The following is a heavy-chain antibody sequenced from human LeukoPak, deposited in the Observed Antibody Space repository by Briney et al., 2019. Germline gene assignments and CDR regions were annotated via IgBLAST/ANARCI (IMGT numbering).Heavy chain of an antibody. D-gene: IGHD3-9*01. CDR1: GYTFTDYY. J-gene: IGHJ6*03. CDR3: ARGGILRYFDWSPYYMDV. V-gene: IGHV1-2*02. CDR2: INPNSGGT. Sequence: ASVTVSCKASGYTFTDYYMHWVRQAPGQGLEWMGWINPNSGGTNYAQKFQGRVTMTRDTTISTAYMELSRLRSDDTAVYYCARGGILRYFDWSPYYMDVWGKGTTVTISS.